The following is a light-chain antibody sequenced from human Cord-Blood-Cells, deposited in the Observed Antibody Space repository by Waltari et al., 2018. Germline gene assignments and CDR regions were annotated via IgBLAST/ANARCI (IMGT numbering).Light chain of an antibody. J-gene: IGLJ2*01. Sequence: QSVLTHPPSASGTPGQRATISCSGSSSNIGSNYASWYQQLPGTAPKLLIYRNNQRPSGVPDRFSGSKSGTSASLAISGLRSEDEADYYCAAWEDSLSGPVFGGGTKLTVL. V-gene: IGLV1-47*01. CDR1: SSNIGSNY. CDR2: RNN. CDR3: AAWEDSLSGPV.